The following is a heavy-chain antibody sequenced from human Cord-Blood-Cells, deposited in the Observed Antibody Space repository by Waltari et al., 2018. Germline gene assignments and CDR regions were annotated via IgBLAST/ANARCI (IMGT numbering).Heavy chain of an antibody. CDR2: IYYSGST. V-gene: IGHV4-30-4*08. CDR3: ARVAIGRGSSAFDI. CDR1: GGSIRRGDSY. J-gene: IGHJ3*02. Sequence: QVQLQESGPGLVKPSQTLSLTCTVPGGSIRRGDSYWSWLRKPPGKGLEWIGYIYYSGSTYYNPSLKSRVTISVDTSKNQFSLKLSSVTAADTAVYYCARVAIGRGSSAFDIWGQGTMVTVSS. D-gene: IGHD3-16*01.